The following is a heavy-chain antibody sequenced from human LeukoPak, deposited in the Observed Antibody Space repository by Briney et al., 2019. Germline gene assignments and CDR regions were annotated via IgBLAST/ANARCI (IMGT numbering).Heavy chain of an antibody. CDR2: IHYSGST. J-gene: IGHJ1*01. D-gene: IGHD6-13*01. CDR3: ARHGVAAAGTYFQH. CDR1: GGSISGYY. Sequence: SETLPLTCTVSGGSISGYYWSWIRQPPGKGLECIGYIHYSGSTNYNPSLKSRVTISVDTSKNQFSLKLSSVTAADTAVYYCARHGVAAAGTYFQHWGQGTLVTVSS. V-gene: IGHV4-59*08.